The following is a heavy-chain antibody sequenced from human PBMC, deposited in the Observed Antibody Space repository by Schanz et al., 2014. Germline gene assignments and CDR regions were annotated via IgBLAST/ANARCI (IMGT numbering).Heavy chain of an antibody. CDR3: ARERGVRGGGVWKVNWFDP. CDR2: ISAYNGHT. J-gene: IGHJ5*02. CDR1: GYTFTTYG. Sequence: QVQLVQSGAEVKKPGASVKVSCKASGYTFTTYGISWVRQAPGQGLEWMGWISAYNGHTNYAQKFQGRVTITADKSTSTAYMELSSLRSEDTAVYYCARERGVRGGGVWKVNWFDPWGQGTLVTVSS. V-gene: IGHV1-18*01. D-gene: IGHD3-10*01.